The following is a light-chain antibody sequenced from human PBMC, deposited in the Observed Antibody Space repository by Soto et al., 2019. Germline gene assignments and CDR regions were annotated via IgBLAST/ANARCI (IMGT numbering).Light chain of an antibody. Sequence: QSVLTQSPSASASLGASVKLTCTLRSGHSNYAIALHQQQPEKGPRYLMKLNRDGSHSKGDGIPNRFSGSSSGAERYLTISSLQSEDEADYYCQTWGTGIVIFGGGTKLTVL. J-gene: IGLJ2*01. CDR3: QTWGTGIVI. V-gene: IGLV4-69*01. CDR2: LNRDGSH. CDR1: SGHSNYA.